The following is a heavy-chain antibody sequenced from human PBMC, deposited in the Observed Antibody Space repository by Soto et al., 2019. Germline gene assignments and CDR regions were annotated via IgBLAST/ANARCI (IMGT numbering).Heavy chain of an antibody. CDR3: ARGADYYDSSGYRHAFDI. V-gene: IGHV3-74*01. J-gene: IGHJ3*02. CDR1: GFTFSSYW. D-gene: IGHD3-22*01. CDR2: INSDGSST. Sequence: LRLSCAASGFTFSSYWMHWVRQAPGKGLVWVSRINSDGSSTSYADSVKGRFTISRDNAKNTLYLQMNSLRAEDTAVYYCARGADYYDSSGYRHAFDIWGQGTMVTVSS.